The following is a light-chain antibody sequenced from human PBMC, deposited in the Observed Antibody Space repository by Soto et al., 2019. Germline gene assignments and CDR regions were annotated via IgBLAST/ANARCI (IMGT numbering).Light chain of an antibody. CDR2: DAS. Sequence: EMVLTQSPATLSLSPGERATLSCRASQSVNNYLVWYQQKPGQAPRFLIYDASNRATGIPARFSGSGSGTDFTLTISRLEPEDFAVYYCQQRSNWPLTFGGGTKVDIK. J-gene: IGKJ4*01. CDR3: QQRSNWPLT. V-gene: IGKV3-11*01. CDR1: QSVNNY.